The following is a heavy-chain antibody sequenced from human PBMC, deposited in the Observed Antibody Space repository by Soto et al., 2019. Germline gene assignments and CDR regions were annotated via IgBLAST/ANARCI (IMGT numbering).Heavy chain of an antibody. CDR2: INPSNGNT. V-gene: IGHV1-46*01. J-gene: IGHJ5*02. Sequence: ASVKVSCKAFGYTFTNYNMHWVRQAPGQGLEWMGIINPSNGNTNYAQKLQGRVTMTTDTSTSTAYMELRSLRSDDTAVYYCARDRWDIVVVQAAIHWFDPWGQGTMVTAPQ. CDR3: ARDRWDIVVVQAAIHWFDP. D-gene: IGHD2-2*01. CDR1: GYTFTNYN.